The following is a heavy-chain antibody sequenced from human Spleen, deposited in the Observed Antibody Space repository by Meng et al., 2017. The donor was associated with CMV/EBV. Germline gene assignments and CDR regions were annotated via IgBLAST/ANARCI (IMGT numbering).Heavy chain of an antibody. D-gene: IGHD7-27*01. CDR3: AKGGFDRQLGIRFGAGDV. CDR2: IRYDGTSE. CDR1: GLTFSSYG. J-gene: IGHJ3*01. V-gene: IGHV3-30*02. Sequence: GESLKISCAASGLTFSSYGMHWVRQAPGKGLEWVAFIRYDGTSEYYADSVEGRFTISRDNSKDTLSLQMNSLRADDTAVYYCAKGGFDRQLGIRFGAGDVWGQGTEVT.